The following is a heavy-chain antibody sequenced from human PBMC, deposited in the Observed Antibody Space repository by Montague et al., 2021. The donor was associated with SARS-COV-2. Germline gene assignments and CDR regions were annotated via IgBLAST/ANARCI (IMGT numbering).Heavy chain of an antibody. CDR2: MFFNATT. J-gene: IGHJ4*02. CDR3: ARGQRGFPF. D-gene: IGHD5-12*01. V-gene: IGHV4-59*01. Sequence: SETLSLTCSVSGGSMGRDYWSWIRLRPRHGTGTIGYMFFNATTGNNPSLRRRVSISIDMSNYQFSLQLTSMTSTDTAVSYCARGQRGFPFWGQGKLVTVSS. CDR1: GGSMGRDY.